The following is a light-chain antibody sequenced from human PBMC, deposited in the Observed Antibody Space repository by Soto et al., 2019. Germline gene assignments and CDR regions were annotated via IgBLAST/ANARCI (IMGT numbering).Light chain of an antibody. CDR2: GNR. Sequence: QSVLTQPPSLSGAPGQWITISCTGSSSNIGAGFDVHWYQQFPGTAPKLLIYGNRDRPSGVPDRFSGSKSGTSASLVISGLQAEDEADYYCQSCDRSLSDSVFGGGTKLTVL. J-gene: IGLJ2*01. CDR3: QSCDRSLSDSV. V-gene: IGLV1-40*01. CDR1: SSNIGAGFD.